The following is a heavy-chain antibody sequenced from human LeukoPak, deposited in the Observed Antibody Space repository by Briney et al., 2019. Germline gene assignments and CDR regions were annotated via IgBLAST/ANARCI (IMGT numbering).Heavy chain of an antibody. CDR1: GFSFSTYG. V-gene: IGHV3-33*03. D-gene: IGHD3-22*01. CDR2: AYDDGSNK. J-gene: IGHJ4*02. CDR3: ATGGNYYYDH. Sequence: PGGSLRLSCAASGFSFSTYGMHWVRQAPGKGLEWVAVAYDDGSNKYYADSVKGRFTISKDNSKNTLYVQMNSLKTEDTAVYYCATGGNYYYDHWGQGTLVTVSS.